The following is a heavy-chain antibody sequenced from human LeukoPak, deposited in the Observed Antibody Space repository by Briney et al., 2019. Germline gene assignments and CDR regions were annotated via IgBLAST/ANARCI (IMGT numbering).Heavy chain of an antibody. CDR1: GGSFSGYY. CDR3: ARVDYAWGSYRYTSNFDY. D-gene: IGHD3-16*02. V-gene: IGHV4-34*01. J-gene: IGHJ4*02. Sequence: SETLSLTCAVYGGSFSGYYWSWIRQPPGKGLEWIGEINHSGSTNYNPSLKSRVTISVDTSKNQFSLKLGSVTAADTAVYYCARVDYAWGSYRYTSNFDYWGQGTLVTVSS. CDR2: INHSGST.